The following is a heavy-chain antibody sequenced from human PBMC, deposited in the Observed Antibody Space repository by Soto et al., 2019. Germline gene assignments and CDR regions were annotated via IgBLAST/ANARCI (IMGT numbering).Heavy chain of an antibody. CDR3: SGVDYYDRVSGY. V-gene: IGHV4-30-4*01. D-gene: IGHD3-22*01. Sequence: SETLSLTCTVSGGSISSGDYYWSWIRQPPGKDLEWIGYIYYSGSTYYNPSLKSRVTISVDTSKNQFSLKLSSVTAADTAVYYCSGVDYYDRVSGYWGQGTLVTVSS. J-gene: IGHJ4*02. CDR2: IYYSGST. CDR1: GGSISSGDYY.